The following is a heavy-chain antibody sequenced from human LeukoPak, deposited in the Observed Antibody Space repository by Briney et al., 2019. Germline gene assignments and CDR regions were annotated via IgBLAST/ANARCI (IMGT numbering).Heavy chain of an antibody. D-gene: IGHD1-7*01. V-gene: IGHV4-34*01. Sequence: SETLSLTCAVYGGSFSGYYWSWIRQPPGKGLEWIGEINHSGSTNYNPSLKSRVTILVDTSKNQFSLKLSSVTAADTAVYYCARETNNWNYGWFDPWGQGTLVTVSS. J-gene: IGHJ5*02. CDR2: INHSGST. CDR1: GGSFSGYY. CDR3: ARETNNWNYGWFDP.